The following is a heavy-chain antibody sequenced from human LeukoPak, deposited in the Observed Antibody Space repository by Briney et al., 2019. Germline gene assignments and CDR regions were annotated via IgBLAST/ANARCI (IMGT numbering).Heavy chain of an antibody. CDR1: GGSISSYY. CDR3: ARDMTSYRTYYYDSSGYYSYYFDY. V-gene: IGHV4-4*07. D-gene: IGHD3-22*01. CDR2: IYTSGST. J-gene: IGHJ4*02. Sequence: ASETLSLTCTVSGGSISSYYWSWIRQPAGKGLEWIGRIYTSGSTNYNPSLKSPVTMSIDTPNNQFSLKLSSVTAADTAVYYCARDMTSYRTYYYDSSGYYSYYFDYWGQGTLVTVSS.